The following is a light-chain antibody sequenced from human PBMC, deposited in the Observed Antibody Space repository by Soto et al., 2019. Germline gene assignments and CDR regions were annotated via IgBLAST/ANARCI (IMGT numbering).Light chain of an antibody. J-gene: IGKJ2*01. Sequence: EIVLTQSPGTLSLSPGERATLSCRASQSVGSSYLAWYQQKPGQAPRLLISGASSRATGIPDRFSGSGSGTDFTLTISRLEPEDFAVYYCQQYGSSSYTFGQGTKLEIK. CDR3: QQYGSSSYT. V-gene: IGKV3-20*01. CDR1: QSVGSSY. CDR2: GAS.